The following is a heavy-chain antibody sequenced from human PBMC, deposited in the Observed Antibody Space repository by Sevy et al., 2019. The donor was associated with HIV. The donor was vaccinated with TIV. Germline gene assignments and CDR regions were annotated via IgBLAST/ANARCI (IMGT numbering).Heavy chain of an antibody. CDR1: GGTFSSYA. V-gene: IGHV1-69*06. Sequence: ASVKVSCKASGGTFSSYAISWVRQAPGQGLEWMGGIIPIFGKANYAQKFQGRVTITADKSTSTAYMELSSLRSEDTAVDYCARSGPLYGYNPDDYYMDGWGKGTTVTVSS. CDR3: ARSGPLYGYNPDDYYMDG. D-gene: IGHD6-25*01. CDR2: IIPIFGKA. J-gene: IGHJ6*03.